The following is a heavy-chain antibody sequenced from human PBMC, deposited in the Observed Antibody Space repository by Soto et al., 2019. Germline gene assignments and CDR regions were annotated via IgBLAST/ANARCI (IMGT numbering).Heavy chain of an antibody. CDR3: TPGSNEGY. CDR1: GFSFSSAW. CDR2: IRTKPEGETT. D-gene: IGHD1-1*01. J-gene: IGHJ4*02. V-gene: IGHV3-15*07. Sequence: EVQLLESGGGLVKPGGSLRLSCAASGFSFSSAWMNWVRQAPGKGLEWVGRIRTKPEGETTDYPATVTGSFTISRDDSKPTLYLEMTSLKIEDTSVYYWTPGSNEGYWGQGTLVTVAS.